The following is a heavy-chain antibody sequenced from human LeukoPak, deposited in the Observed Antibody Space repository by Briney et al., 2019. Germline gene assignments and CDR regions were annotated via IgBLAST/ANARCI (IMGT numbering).Heavy chain of an antibody. D-gene: IGHD3-22*01. CDR3: ARAGDYYDSSGYYYEYYFDY. CDR1: GGSISSGGYS. V-gene: IGHV4-30-2*01. CDR2: TYHSGST. J-gene: IGHJ4*02. Sequence: SETLSLTCAVSGGSISSGGYSWSWLRQPPGKGLEWIGYTYHSGSTYYNPSLKSRVTISVDRSKNQFSLKLSSVTAADTAVYYCARAGDYYDSSGYYYEYYFDYWGQGTLVTVSS.